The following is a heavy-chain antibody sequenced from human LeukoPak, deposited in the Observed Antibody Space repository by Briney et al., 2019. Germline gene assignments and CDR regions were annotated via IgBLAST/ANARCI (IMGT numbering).Heavy chain of an antibody. V-gene: IGHV1-18*01. J-gene: IGHJ4*02. CDR3: ARDRGTGISAADLDY. CDR1: GYTFTSYG. CDR2: ISAYNGNT. D-gene: IGHD6-13*01. Sequence: ASVKVSCKASGYTFTSYGISWVRQAPGQGLEWMGWISAYNGNTNYAQKLQGRVTMTTDTSTSTAYMELRSLRSDDTAAYYCARDRGTGISAADLDYWGQGTLVTVSS.